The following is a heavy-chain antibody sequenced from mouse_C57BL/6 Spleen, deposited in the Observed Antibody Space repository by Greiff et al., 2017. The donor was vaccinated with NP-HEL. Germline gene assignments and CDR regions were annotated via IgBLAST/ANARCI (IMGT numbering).Heavy chain of an antibody. CDR2: IDPSDSYT. J-gene: IGHJ4*01. Sequence: QVQLQQPGAELVMPGASVKLSCKASGYTFTSYWMHWVKQRPGQGLEWIGEIDPSDSYTNYNQKFKGKSTLTVDKSSSTAYMQLSSLTSEDSAVYYCARRGGYDGGYAMDYWGQGTSVTVSS. CDR1: GYTFTSYW. V-gene: IGHV1-69*01. D-gene: IGHD2-2*01. CDR3: ARRGGYDGGYAMDY.